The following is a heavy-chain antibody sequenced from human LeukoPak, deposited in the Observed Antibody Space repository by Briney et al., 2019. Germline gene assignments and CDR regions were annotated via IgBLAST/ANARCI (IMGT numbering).Heavy chain of an antibody. D-gene: IGHD6-13*01. CDR3: ARGAPRYSSSWYDY. J-gene: IGHJ4*02. CDR2: IKQDGSEK. CDR1: GFTFSNYW. Sequence: GGSLRLSCAASGFTFSNYWMSWVHQAPGKGLEWVANIKQDGSEKYYVDFVKGRFTISRDSAKNSLFLQMNSLRADHTAVYYCARGAPRYSSSWYDYWGQGTLVTVSS. V-gene: IGHV3-7*05.